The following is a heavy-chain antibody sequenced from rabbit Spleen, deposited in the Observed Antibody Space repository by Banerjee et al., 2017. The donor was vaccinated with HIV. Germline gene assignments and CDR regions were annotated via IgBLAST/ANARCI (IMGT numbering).Heavy chain of an antibody. CDR2: IYDGSGIST. Sequence: QEQLEESGGGLVKPEGSLTLTCKASGVSFSDKDVMCWVRQAPGKGLEWIACIYDGSGISTKYASWAKGRFTISKTSSTTVTLQMTSLTVADTATYFCARAGEGGDGYLNLWGPGTLVTVS. V-gene: IGHV1S45*01. CDR1: GVSFSDKDV. J-gene: IGHJ4*01. D-gene: IGHD5-1*01. CDR3: ARAGEGGDGYLNL.